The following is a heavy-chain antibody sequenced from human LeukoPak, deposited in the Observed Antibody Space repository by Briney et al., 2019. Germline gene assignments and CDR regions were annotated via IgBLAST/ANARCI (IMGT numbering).Heavy chain of an antibody. CDR3: ARGDYDILTGYYKGFDY. V-gene: IGHV1-18*01. D-gene: IGHD3-9*01. CDR2: ISAYNGNT. Sequence: GASVKVSCKASGYTFTSYGISWVRQAPGQGLEWMGWISAYNGNTNYAQKLQGRVTMTTDTSTSTAYMELRSLRSDDTAVYYCARGDYDILTGYYKGFDYWGQGTLVTVSS. J-gene: IGHJ4*02. CDR1: GYTFTSYG.